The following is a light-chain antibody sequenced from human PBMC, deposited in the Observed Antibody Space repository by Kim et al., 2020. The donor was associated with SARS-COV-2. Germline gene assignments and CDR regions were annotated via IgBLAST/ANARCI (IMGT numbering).Light chain of an antibody. CDR2: QDS. CDR3: QTWDDNSVV. Sequence: SYELTQPPSASVSPGQTASITCSGHKLGEKYTCWYLQRPGQSPVLVIYQDSKRPSGIPERISGSNSGNTATLTISGTQAMDEAHYYCQTWDDNSVVFGGG. J-gene: IGLJ2*01. V-gene: IGLV3-1*01. CDR1: KLGEKY.